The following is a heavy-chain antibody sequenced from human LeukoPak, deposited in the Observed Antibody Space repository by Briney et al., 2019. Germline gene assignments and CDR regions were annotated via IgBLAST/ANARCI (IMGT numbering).Heavy chain of an antibody. J-gene: IGHJ4*02. CDR1: GFTFSSYW. CDR3: ARSRDGYNLIYFDY. V-gene: IGHV3-74*01. Sequence: GGSLRLSCAASGFTFSSYWMHWVRQAPGKGLVWVSRINSDGSSTSYADSVKGRFAISRDNAKNTLYLQMNSLRAEDTAVYYCARSRDGYNLIYFDYWGQGTLVTVSS. D-gene: IGHD5-24*01. CDR2: INSDGSST.